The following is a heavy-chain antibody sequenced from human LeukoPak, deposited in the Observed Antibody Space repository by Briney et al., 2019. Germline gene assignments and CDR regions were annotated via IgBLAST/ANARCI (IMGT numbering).Heavy chain of an antibody. D-gene: IGHD5-18*01. J-gene: IGHJ4*02. CDR2: IYYSGRT. V-gene: IGHV4-59*01. CDR1: GGSISSYY. Sequence: SETLSLTCTVSGGSISSYYWSWIRQPPGKGLEYIGYIYYSGRTNYNPSLKSRVTISVDTSKNQFSLKLSSVTAADTAVYYCARDTAGYGYRDWGQGTLVTVSS. CDR3: ARDTAGYGYRD.